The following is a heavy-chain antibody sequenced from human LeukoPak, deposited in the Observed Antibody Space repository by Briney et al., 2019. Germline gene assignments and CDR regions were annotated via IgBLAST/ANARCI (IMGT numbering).Heavy chain of an antibody. CDR2: INPNSGGT. D-gene: IGHD2-15*01. J-gene: IGHJ4*02. CDR1: GYTFADYY. Sequence: GASVKVSCKTSGYTFADYYLHWVRQAPGQGLEWMGWINPNSGGTNYAQKFQGRVTMTRDTSISTAYMELSRLRSDDTAVYYCARAPSGCGGICPFDWWGQGNLVTVSS. V-gene: IGHV1-2*02. CDR3: ARAPSGCGGICPFDW.